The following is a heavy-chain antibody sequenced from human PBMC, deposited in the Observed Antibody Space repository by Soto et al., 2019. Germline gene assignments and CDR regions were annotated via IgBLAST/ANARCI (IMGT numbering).Heavy chain of an antibody. D-gene: IGHD3-10*01. J-gene: IGHJ5*02. CDR2: ISGSGGST. CDR1: GFTFSIFA. Sequence: GGSLRLSCAASGFTFSIFAMSWVRQAPGKGLEWVSAISGSGGSTYFADSVKGRFTISRDNSKNTLYLQMNSLRAEDTAVYYCATRITMVRGVTWFDPWGQGTLVTVSS. CDR3: ATRITMVRGVTWFDP. V-gene: IGHV3-23*01.